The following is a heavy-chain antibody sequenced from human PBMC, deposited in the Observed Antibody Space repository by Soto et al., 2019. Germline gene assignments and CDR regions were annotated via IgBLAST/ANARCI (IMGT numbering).Heavy chain of an antibody. J-gene: IGHJ6*03. CDR2: IYYSGST. V-gene: IGHV4-59*08. CDR1: GGSISSYY. CDR3: ARRHGRGDYYYMDV. Sequence: SETLSLTCTVSGGSISSYYWSWIRQPPGKGLEWIGYIYYSGSTNYNPSLKSRVTISVDTSKNQFSLKLSSVTAADTAVYYCARRHGRGDYYYMDVWGKGTTVTVSS. D-gene: IGHD1-26*01.